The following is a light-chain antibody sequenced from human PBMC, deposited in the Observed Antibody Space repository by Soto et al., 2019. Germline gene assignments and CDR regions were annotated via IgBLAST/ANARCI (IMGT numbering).Light chain of an antibody. CDR3: QQYNSSPYT. CDR1: QSVSSSY. J-gene: IGKJ2*01. V-gene: IGKV3-20*01. CDR2: GAS. Sequence: EIVLTQSPGTLSLSPGERATLSCRASQSVSSSYLAWFQQKPGQAPRLVIYGASSRATGFPDRFSGSGSGTYFTLTISILEPEDFAVYYCQQYNSSPYTFGQGTKVEIK.